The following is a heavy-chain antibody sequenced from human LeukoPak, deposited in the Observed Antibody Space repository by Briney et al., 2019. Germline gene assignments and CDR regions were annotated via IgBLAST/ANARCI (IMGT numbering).Heavy chain of an antibody. J-gene: IGHJ6*02. V-gene: IGHV1-2*02. CDR2: INPNSGGT. CDR3: ATSLEADPYCSSTSCYGSYYYYGMDV. Sequence: GASVKVSCKASGYTFTGYYMHWVRQAPEQGLEWMGWINPNSGGTNYAQKFQGRVTMTRDTSISTAYMELSRLRSDDTAVYYCATSLEADPYCSSTSCYGSYYYYGMDVWGQGTTVTVSS. D-gene: IGHD2-2*01. CDR1: GYTFTGYY.